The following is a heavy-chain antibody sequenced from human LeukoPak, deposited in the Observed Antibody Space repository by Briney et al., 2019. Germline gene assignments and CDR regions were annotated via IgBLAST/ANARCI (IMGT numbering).Heavy chain of an antibody. CDR3: TRDKVNDFWSGYFRYYYYYMDV. Sequence: GGSLRLSCTASGFTFGDYAMSWVRQAPGKGLECVSFIRSKAYGGTTEYAASVKGRFTISRDDSESIAYLQMNSLKTEDTAVYYCTRDKVNDFWSGYFRYYYYYMDVWGKGTTVTVSS. J-gene: IGHJ6*03. CDR2: IRSKAYGGTT. CDR1: GFTFGDYA. D-gene: IGHD3-3*01. V-gene: IGHV3-49*04.